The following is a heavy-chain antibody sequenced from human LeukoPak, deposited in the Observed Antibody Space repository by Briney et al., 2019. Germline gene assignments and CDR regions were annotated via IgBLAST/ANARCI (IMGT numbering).Heavy chain of an antibody. CDR2: MNPNSSNT. V-gene: IGHV1-8*01. CDR1: GYTFTSCD. CDR3: TRGSSGRRDN. J-gene: IGHJ4*02. Sequence: ASVKVSCKASGYTFTSCDINWVRQATGQGLEWMGWMNPNSSNTGYGQSFQGRITMTRDISTGTAYMELSNLTSEDTAIYYCTRGSSGRRDNWGQGTLVTVSA. D-gene: IGHD6-19*01.